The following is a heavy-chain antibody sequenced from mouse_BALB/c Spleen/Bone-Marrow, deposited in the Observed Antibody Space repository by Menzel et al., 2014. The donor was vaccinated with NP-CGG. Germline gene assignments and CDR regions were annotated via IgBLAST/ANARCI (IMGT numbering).Heavy chain of an antibody. J-gene: IGHJ4*01. V-gene: IGHV5-12*02. CDR1: GFTFSDYY. CDR3: ARNAFYRGYAMDY. CDR2: ISNGGGST. D-gene: IGHD2-12*01. Sequence: EVMLVESGGDLMQPGGSLKLSCATSGFTFSDYYMYWVRQTPEKRLEWVAYISNGGGSTYYPDTVKGRFTISRDNAKNTLYLQMSRLKSEDTAMYYCARNAFYRGYAMDYWGQGTSVTVSS.